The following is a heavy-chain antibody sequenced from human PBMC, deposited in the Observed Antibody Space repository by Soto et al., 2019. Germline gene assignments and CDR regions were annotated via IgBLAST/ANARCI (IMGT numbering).Heavy chain of an antibody. V-gene: IGHV4-34*01. CDR2: IYHSGGT. CDR3: ARGGTSDYYGSGSHWFDP. D-gene: IGHD3-10*01. J-gene: IGHJ5*02. CDR1: GGSFSGYS. Sequence: SETLSLTCAVYGGSFSGYSWTWIRQPPGTGLEWIGHIYHSGGTQYNPSLKSRVTISVDRSKNQFSLNLSSVTAADTAVYYCARGGTSDYYGSGSHWFDPWGQGALVTVSS.